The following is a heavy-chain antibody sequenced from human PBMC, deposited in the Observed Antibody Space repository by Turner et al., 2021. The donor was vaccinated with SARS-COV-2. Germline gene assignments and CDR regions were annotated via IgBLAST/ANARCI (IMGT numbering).Heavy chain of an antibody. CDR1: GFTLSSYS. CDR2: ISSSSSYI. CDR3: ATIAAAGPDFYYYYGMDV. Sequence: EVQLVESGGGLVKPGGSLRLSCSSSGFTLSSYSMNWVRQAPGKGLEWVSSISSSSSYIYYADSVKGRFTISRENAKNSLYLQLNSLRAEDTAVYYCATIAAAGPDFYYYYGMDVWGQGTTVTVSS. D-gene: IGHD6-13*01. V-gene: IGHV3-21*01. J-gene: IGHJ6*02.